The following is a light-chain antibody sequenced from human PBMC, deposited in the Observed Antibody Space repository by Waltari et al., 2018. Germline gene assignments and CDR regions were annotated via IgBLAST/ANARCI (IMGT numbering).Light chain of an antibody. CDR3: CSYTAGSTWV. Sequence: QSALTQPASVSGSPGQSITISCTGTSSDVGSYTLVSWYQQHPGKAPNLMIYEGSKRPSGVSNRFSGSKSGNTASLTISGLQAEDEADYYCCSYTAGSTWVFGGGTKLTVL. CDR2: EGS. CDR1: SSDVGSYTL. J-gene: IGLJ3*02. V-gene: IGLV2-23*01.